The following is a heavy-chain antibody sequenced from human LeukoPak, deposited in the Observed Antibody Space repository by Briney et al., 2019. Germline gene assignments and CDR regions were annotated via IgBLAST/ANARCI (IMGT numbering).Heavy chain of an antibody. J-gene: IGHJ5*02. CDR3: ARDRSTAGSYYNLRWDNWFDP. V-gene: IGHV1-2*02. Sequence: ASVKVSCKASGYTFTGYYMHWVRQAPGQGLEWMGWINPNSGGTNYAQKFQGRVTMTRDTSISTAYMELSRLRSDDTAVYYCARDRSTAGSYYNLRWDNWFDPWGQGTLVTVSS. CDR2: INPNSGGT. CDR1: GYTFTGYY. D-gene: IGHD3-10*01.